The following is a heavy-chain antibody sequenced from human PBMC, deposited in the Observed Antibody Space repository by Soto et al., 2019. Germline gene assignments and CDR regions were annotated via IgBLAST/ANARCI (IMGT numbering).Heavy chain of an antibody. CDR1: GYTLTELS. CDR2: FDPEDGET. J-gene: IGHJ4*02. V-gene: IGHV1-24*01. CDR3: ATDLNYGYSYGIFDY. Sequence: ASVKVSCQVSGYTLTELSMHWVRQAPGKGLEWMGGFDPEDGETIYAQKFQGRVTMTEDTSTDTAYMELSSLRSEDTAVYYCATDLNYGYSYGIFDYWGQGTLVTVSS. D-gene: IGHD5-18*01.